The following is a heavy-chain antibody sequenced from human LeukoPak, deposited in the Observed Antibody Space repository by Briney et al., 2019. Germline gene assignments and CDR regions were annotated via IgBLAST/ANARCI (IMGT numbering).Heavy chain of an antibody. CDR2: IIESGEST. J-gene: IGHJ3*02. D-gene: IGHD2-15*01. Sequence: GGSLRLSCAASGFTFKNYAMYWVRQAPGKGLEWVSAIIESGESTYYTDSVKGRFTISRDNAKNSLYLQMNSLRAEDTAVYYCAREYCSGGSCYNDAFDIWGQGTMVTVSS. CDR1: GFTFKNYA. V-gene: IGHV3-23*01. CDR3: AREYCSGGSCYNDAFDI.